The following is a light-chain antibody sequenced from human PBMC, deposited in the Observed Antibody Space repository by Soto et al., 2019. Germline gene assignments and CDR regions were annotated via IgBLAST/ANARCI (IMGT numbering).Light chain of an antibody. J-gene: IGLJ2*01. CDR1: SSDVGGYNY. Sequence: QSVLTQPPSASGSPGQSVTISCTGTSSDVGGYNYVSWYRQHPGKAPQLIIYDVNKRPSGVPDRFSGSKSGNTASLTVSGLQAEDEAHYFCNSYGGTNNYVVFGGGTKVTVL. CDR2: DVN. V-gene: IGLV2-8*01. CDR3: NSYGGTNNYVV.